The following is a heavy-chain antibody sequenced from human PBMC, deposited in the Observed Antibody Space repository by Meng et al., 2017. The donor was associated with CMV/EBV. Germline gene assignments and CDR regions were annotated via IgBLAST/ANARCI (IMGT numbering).Heavy chain of an antibody. CDR2: ISNDGSNK. V-gene: IGHV3-30-3*01. J-gene: IGHJ4*02. CDR3: SGYSEPDY. Sequence: QGRRGGAGGGLGRPWKSLCLPFGFSGLSFSSHSLHSVHRDPVKGLEWVAIISNDGSNKYYTDCGKGRFSITRDNSKNTLYLQMNSLRADMTDLYYCSGYSEPDYWGQGTLVTVSS. CDR1: GLSFSSHS. D-gene: IGHD2-15*01.